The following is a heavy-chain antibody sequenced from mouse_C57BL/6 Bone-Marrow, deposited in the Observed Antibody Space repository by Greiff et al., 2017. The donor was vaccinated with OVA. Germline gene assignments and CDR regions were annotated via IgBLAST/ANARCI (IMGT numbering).Heavy chain of an antibody. CDR3: ARREATVVASFDY. CDR1: GFNIKDYY. D-gene: IGHD1-1*01. J-gene: IGHJ2*01. CDR2: IDPEDGET. V-gene: IGHV14-2*01. Sequence: VQLQQSGAELVKPGASVKLSCTASGFNIKDYYMHWVKQRTEQGLEWIGRIDPEDGETKYAPKFQSKATITADTTSNTAYLQLSSLTSEDTAVYYCARREATVVASFDYWGQGTTLTVSS.